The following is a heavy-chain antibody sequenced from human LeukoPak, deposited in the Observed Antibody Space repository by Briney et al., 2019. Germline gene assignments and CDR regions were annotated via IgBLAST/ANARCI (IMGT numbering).Heavy chain of an antibody. CDR3: ARGPFPYYDSSGYYDWFDP. CDR2: IYYSGST. CDR1: GGSISSSSYY. V-gene: IGHV4-39*07. Sequence: SETLSLTCTVSGGSISSSSYYWGWIRQPPGKGLEWIGSIYYSGSTYYNPSLKSRVTISVDTSKNQFSLKLSSVTAADTAVYYCARGPFPYYDSSGYYDWFDPWGQGTLVTVSS. J-gene: IGHJ5*02. D-gene: IGHD3-22*01.